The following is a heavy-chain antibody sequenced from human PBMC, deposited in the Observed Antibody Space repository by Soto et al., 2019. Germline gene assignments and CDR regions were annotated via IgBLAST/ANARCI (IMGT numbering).Heavy chain of an antibody. D-gene: IGHD2-2*01. Sequence: EVQLVESGGGLVKPGGSLRLSCAASGFTFSNSGMNWVRQAPGKGLEWVSSISSSSSYMYYADSVKGRFTISRDNAKNSLYLQMNSLRAEDTAVYYCARDCSSTSCYGGHFDYWGQGTLVTVYS. CDR2: ISSSSSYM. V-gene: IGHV3-21*01. CDR1: GFTFSNSG. J-gene: IGHJ4*02. CDR3: ARDCSSTSCYGGHFDY.